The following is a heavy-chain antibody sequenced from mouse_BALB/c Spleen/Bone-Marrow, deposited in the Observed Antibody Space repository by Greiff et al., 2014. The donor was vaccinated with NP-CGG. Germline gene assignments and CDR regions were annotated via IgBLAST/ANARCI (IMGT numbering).Heavy chain of an antibody. CDR3: ARDNYGSRVFDY. D-gene: IGHD1-1*01. CDR1: GFSLTSCG. Sequence: VKLVESGPGLVAPSQSLSITCTVSGFSLTSCGVHWVRQPPGKGLEWLGVIWAGGSTNYNSALMSRLSISKDNSKSQVFLKMNSLQTDDTAMYYCARDNYGSRVFDYWGQGTTLTVSS. CDR2: IWAGGST. J-gene: IGHJ2*01. V-gene: IGHV2-9*02.